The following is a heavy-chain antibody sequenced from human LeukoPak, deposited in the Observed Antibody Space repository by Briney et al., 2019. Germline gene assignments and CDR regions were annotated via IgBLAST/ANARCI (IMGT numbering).Heavy chain of an antibody. J-gene: IGHJ5*02. CDR3: AKDAPFDP. CDR1: GFTFSSYA. CDR2: ISSSGGST. Sequence: GGSLRLSCAASGFTFSSYAMSWVRQAPGKGLEWVSTISSSGGSTNYADSVKGRFTISRENSKNRLHLEMNSLRAEDTAMYYCAKDAPFDPWGQGTLVTVSS. V-gene: IGHV3-23*01.